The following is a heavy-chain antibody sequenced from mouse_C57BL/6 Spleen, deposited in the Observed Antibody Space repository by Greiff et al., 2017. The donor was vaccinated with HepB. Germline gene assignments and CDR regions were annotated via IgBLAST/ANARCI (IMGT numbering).Heavy chain of an antibody. J-gene: IGHJ4*01. CDR2: IYPGSGST. CDR3: AREDYYSNSGAMDY. D-gene: IGHD2-5*01. CDR1: GYTFTSYW. Sequence: VQLQQPGAELVKPGASVKMSCKASGYTFTSYWITWVKQRPGQGLEWIGDIYPGSGSTNYNEKFKSKATLTVDTSYSTAYMQLSSLTSEDSAVYYCAREDYYSNSGAMDYWGQGTSVTVSS. V-gene: IGHV1-55*01.